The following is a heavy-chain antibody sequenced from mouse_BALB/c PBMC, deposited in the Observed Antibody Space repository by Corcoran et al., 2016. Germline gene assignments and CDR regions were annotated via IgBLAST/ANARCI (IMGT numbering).Heavy chain of an antibody. Sequence: VQLQPSGPELVKPGASVKMSCKASGYTFTDYVMRWVKQRTGQGLEWIGEIYPGSSNTYYNETFKGKATLTADKSSTTFFMQLSSLTSEDSAVYFCARRTYFVPHYYAMDYWGQGTSVTVS. D-gene: IGHD1-1*01. CDR2: IYPGSSNT. CDR3: ARRTYFVPHYYAMDY. V-gene: IGHV1-81*01. J-gene: IGHJ4*01. CDR1: GYTFTDYV.